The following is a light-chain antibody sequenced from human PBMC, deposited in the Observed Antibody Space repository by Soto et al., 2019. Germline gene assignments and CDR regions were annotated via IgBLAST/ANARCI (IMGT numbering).Light chain of an antibody. CDR1: SSNIGNNY. J-gene: IGLJ3*02. Sequence: QSVLTQPPSVSAAPGQKVTISCSGRSSNIGNNYVSWYRQLPGTAPKLLIYDNNKRPSGIPDRFSGSKSGTSATLGITGLQTGDEADYYCGTWDSSLSAVVFGGGTKLTVL. CDR2: DNN. CDR3: GTWDSSLSAVV. V-gene: IGLV1-51*01.